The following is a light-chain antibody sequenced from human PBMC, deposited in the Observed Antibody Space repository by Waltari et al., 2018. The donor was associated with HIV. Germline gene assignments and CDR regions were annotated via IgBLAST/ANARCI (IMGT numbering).Light chain of an antibody. CDR3: QQYDTWPLT. J-gene: IGKJ4*01. CDR2: AAS. V-gene: IGKV3D-15*01. Sequence: ETVMTQSPATLSVSPGERATLSCRAGQNVNIKLAWYQHKPGQAPRLLIYAASTRATGIPASFSGSGSGTEFTLTISSLQSEDVAVYYCQQYDTWPLTFGGGTKVKI. CDR1: QNVNIK.